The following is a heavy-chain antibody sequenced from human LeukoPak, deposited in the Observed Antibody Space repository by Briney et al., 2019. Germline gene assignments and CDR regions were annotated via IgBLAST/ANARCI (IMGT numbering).Heavy chain of an antibody. J-gene: IGHJ3*02. V-gene: IGHV3-73*01. D-gene: IGHD6-19*01. CDR2: IRSKANSYAT. CDR3: ARRGLDDAFDI. Sequence: GGSLRLSCAASGFTFSGSAMHWVRQASGKGLEWVGRIRSKANSYATAYAASVKGRFTISRDDSKNTAYLQMNSLKTEDTAVYYCARRGLDDAFDIWGQGTMVTVSS. CDR1: GFTFSGSA.